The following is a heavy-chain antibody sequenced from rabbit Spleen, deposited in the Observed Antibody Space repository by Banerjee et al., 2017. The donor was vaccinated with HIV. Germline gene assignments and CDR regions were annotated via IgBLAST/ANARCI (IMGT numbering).Heavy chain of an antibody. V-gene: IGHV1S45*01. CDR1: GFDFSDGYV. D-gene: IGHD4-1*01. Sequence: QEHLVESGGGLVQPDGSLTLACKASGFDFSDGYVMCWVRQAPGKGLEWIASINSFSGRPVYATWAKGRFTVSRASWTTVTLQMTSLTAADTASYFCARDLADAIGWNFDLWGQGTLVTVS. CDR2: INSFSGRP. J-gene: IGHJ4*01. CDR3: ARDLADAIGWNFDL.